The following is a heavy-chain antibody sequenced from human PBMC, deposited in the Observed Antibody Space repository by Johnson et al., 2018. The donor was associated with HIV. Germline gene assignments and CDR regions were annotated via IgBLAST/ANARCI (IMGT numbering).Heavy chain of an antibody. Sequence: QVQLVESGGGVVQPGRSLRLSCAASGFTFSSYGMHWVRQAPGKGLEWVAFIRFDGSNKYYVDSVKGRFTISRDSSKNTLYLQMNSLRPEDTAVYYCARDLDTAMVTCAFDIWGQGTMVTVSS. CDR2: IRFDGSNK. J-gene: IGHJ3*02. CDR1: GFTFSSYG. CDR3: ARDLDTAMVTCAFDI. D-gene: IGHD5-18*01. V-gene: IGHV3-30*02.